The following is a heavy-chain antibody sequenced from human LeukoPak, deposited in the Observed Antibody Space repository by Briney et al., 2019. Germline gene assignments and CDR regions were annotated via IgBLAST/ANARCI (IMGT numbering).Heavy chain of an antibody. CDR1: GFTVRSNY. CDR3: ARLNLGYGYFLEATKRDY. D-gene: IGHD5-18*01. J-gene: IGHJ4*02. CDR2: IYSGGST. V-gene: IGHV3-66*04. Sequence: GGSLRLSCAVSGFTVRSNYMSWVRQAPGKGLEWVSVIYSGGSTYYADSVKGRFTISRDNSKNTLYLQMNSLRAEDTAVYYCARLNLGYGYFLEATKRDYWGQGTLVTVSS.